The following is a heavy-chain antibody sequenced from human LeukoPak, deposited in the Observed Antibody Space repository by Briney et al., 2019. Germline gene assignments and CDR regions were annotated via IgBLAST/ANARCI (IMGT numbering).Heavy chain of an antibody. CDR1: GFTFRTYS. J-gene: IGHJ6*03. V-gene: IGHV3-21*01. D-gene: IGHD6-13*01. Sequence: PGGSLRLSCAASGFTFRTYSMNWVRQAPGKGLEWVSSISGSSSYIYYADSLKARFTISRDNAKNSLYLQMNSLRAEDTALYFCARDATTEPGTVYMDVWGKGTTVTISS. CDR2: ISGSSSYI. CDR3: ARDATTEPGTVYMDV.